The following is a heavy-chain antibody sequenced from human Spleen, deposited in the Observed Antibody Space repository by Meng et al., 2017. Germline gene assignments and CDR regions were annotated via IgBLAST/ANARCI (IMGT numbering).Heavy chain of an antibody. CDR3: AREGRSHQVGVSVY. Sequence: QVQLQESGPGLVKPSQTLPLTCTVSGGSNSSGDYYWSWIRQPPGKGLEWIGYIYNSGSTYYNPSLKSRVTISVDTSKNQFSLKLRFVTAADTAVYYCAREGRSHQVGVSVYWGQGNLVTVSS. CDR2: IYNSGST. J-gene: IGHJ4*02. D-gene: IGHD2-21*01. CDR1: GGSNSSGDYY. V-gene: IGHV4-30-4*01.